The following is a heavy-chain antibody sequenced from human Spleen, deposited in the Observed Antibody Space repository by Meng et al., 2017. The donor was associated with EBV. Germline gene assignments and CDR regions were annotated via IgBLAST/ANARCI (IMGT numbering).Heavy chain of an antibody. D-gene: IGHD5-24*01. V-gene: IGHV3-11*04. CDR3: TRNHGYVAY. CDR1: GCTFSDNY. CDR2: ISSRGVNT. J-gene: IGHJ4*02. Sequence: QVQLVESGGGLVKPGGSMGLSCEASGCTFSDNYMSWIRQAPGKGLEWVSYISSRGVNTEYADSVKGRFTISRDNAKNSVYLQMNSLRAEDTVVYYCTRNHGYVAYWGQGALVTVSS.